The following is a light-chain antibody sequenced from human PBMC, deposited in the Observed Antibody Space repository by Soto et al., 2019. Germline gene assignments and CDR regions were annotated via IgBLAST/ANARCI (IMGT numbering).Light chain of an antibody. CDR2: AVS. Sequence: DIVLTQSPGTLSLSPGQRATLSCRASQSVSSSSVAWYRQRPGQAPRLLIYAVSSRAIDTPSRFSGSGSGTEFTLTISSLQPDDFATYYCQQYTSTWTFGQGTKVDIK. V-gene: IGKV3-20*01. CDR1: QSVSSSS. CDR3: QQYTSTWT. J-gene: IGKJ1*01.